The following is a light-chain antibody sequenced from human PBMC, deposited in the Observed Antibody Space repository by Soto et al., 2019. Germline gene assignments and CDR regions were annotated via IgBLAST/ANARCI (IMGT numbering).Light chain of an antibody. CDR1: QSVSSY. V-gene: IGKV3-11*01. CDR2: DTS. J-gene: IGKJ4*01. Sequence: EIVLTQSPATLSLSPGERATLSCRASQSVSSYLAWYQQKPGQAPRLLIYDTSNRATGIPARFSGSGSGTDFTPTISSLQPEDYAVYCCQQRSNWPPLLTCGRGTKVEIK. CDR3: QQRSNWPPLLT.